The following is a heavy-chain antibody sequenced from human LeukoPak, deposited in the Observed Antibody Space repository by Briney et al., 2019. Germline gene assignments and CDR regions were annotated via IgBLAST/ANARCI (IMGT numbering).Heavy chain of an antibody. CDR3: ATKFGTVTTFEDY. J-gene: IGHJ4*02. Sequence: GASVKVSCKASGYTFTSYDINWVRQATGQGLEWMGWMNPNSGNTGYAQKFQGRVTMTRNTSISTAYMELSSLRSEDTAVYYCATKFGTVTTFEDYWGQGTLVTVSS. CDR2: MNPNSGNT. D-gene: IGHD4-17*01. CDR1: GYTFTSYD. V-gene: IGHV1-8*01.